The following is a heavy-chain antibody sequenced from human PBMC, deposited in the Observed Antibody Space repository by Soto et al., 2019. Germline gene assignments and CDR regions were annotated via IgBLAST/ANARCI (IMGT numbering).Heavy chain of an antibody. D-gene: IGHD2-2*02. CDR1: GFTFSGSA. J-gene: IGHJ6*02. CDR2: IRGKANNYAT. V-gene: IGHV3-73*02. CDR3: TRLRPYTSLADLDYYYGMDV. Sequence: EVQLVESGGGLVQPGGSLKLSCAASGFTFSGSAMHWVRQASGKGLEWVGRIRGKANNYATAYAASVKGRFTISRDDSKNTMDLQMNSLKTEYTAVYYCTRLRPYTSLADLDYYYGMDVWGQGTTENVSS.